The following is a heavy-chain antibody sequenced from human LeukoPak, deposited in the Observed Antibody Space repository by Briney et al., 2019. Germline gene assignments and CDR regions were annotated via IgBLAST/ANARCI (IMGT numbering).Heavy chain of an antibody. J-gene: IGHJ5*02. V-gene: IGHV3-30-3*01. CDR1: GFTFSSYA. CDR3: ARDSSLTGTTARSWFDP. D-gene: IGHD1-7*01. Sequence: GGSLRLSCAASGFTFSSYAMHWVRQAPGKGLGWVAVISYDGSNKYYADSVKGRFTISRDNSKNTLYLQMNSLRAEDTAVYYCARDSSLTGTTARSWFDPWGQGTLVTVSS. CDR2: ISYDGSNK.